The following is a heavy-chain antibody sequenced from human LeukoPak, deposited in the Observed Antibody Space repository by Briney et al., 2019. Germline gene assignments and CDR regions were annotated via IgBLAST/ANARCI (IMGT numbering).Heavy chain of an antibody. CDR2: ISGSTVYT. CDR1: GFTFSDYY. J-gene: IGHJ4*02. V-gene: IGHV3-11*03. CDR3: ARTNSGYDSFAY. D-gene: IGHD5-12*01. Sequence: SGGSLRLSCAASGFTFSDYYMSWIRQAPGKGLEWVSYISGSTVYTNYPDSVKGRFTISRDKAKNSLFLHMNSLRAEDTAVYYCARTNSGYDSFAYGGQGTLVTVSS.